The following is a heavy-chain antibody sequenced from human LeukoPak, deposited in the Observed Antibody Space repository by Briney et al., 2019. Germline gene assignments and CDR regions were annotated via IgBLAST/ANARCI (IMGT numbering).Heavy chain of an antibody. CDR3: ARARYYYDSSAYEAPEDYYFDY. D-gene: IGHD3-22*01. V-gene: IGHV3-23*01. J-gene: IGHJ4*02. CDR2: ISGSGDNT. Sequence: PGGSLRLSCAAPGFTFTNYAMSWVRQAPGKGLEWVSIISGSGDNTYYADSVKGRFTISRGDSENTLSLQMNSLRAEDTAVYYCARARYYYDSSAYEAPEDYYFDYWGQGTLVTVSS. CDR1: GFTFTNYA.